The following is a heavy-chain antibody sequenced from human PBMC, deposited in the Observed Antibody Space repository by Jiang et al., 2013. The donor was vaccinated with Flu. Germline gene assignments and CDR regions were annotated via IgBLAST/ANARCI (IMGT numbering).Heavy chain of an antibody. CDR2: ISAYNGNT. Sequence: SGAEVKKPGASVKVSCKASGYTFTSYGISWVRQAPGQGLEWMGWISAYNGNTNYAQKLQGRVTMTTDTSTSTAYMELRSLRSDDTAVYYCARDGRTVQLRDYPGFDYWGQGTLVTVSS. CDR1: GYTFTSYG. V-gene: IGHV1-18*04. CDR3: ARDGRTVQLRDYPGFDY. J-gene: IGHJ4*02. D-gene: IGHD5-24*01.